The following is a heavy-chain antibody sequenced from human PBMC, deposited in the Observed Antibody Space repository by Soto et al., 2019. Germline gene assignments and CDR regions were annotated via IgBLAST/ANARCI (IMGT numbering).Heavy chain of an antibody. V-gene: IGHV1-3*01. J-gene: IGHJ4*02. CDR2: INAGSGNT. D-gene: IGHD2-21*02. CDR1: FTSSA. Sequence: FTSSAMHWVLQTPGQRLEWMGWINAGSGNTKYLQKFQGRVTITSYTSAPTAYMELSSLRSEDTAVYYCERSIVVVTALDYWGQGTLVTVYS. CDR3: ERSIVVVTALDY.